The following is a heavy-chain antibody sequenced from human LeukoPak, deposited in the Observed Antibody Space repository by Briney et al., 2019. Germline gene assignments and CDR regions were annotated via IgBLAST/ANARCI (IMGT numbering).Heavy chain of an antibody. CDR2: INPDGNKK. Sequence: GGSLRLSCAASGFTFSSYWMNWVRQAPGKGLEWVATINPDGNKKGLADSVRGRFTISRDDAENSLYLQMNSLRVEDTAVYYCARDFAYKKFDYWGQGTLVTVSS. V-gene: IGHV3-7*03. J-gene: IGHJ4*02. CDR3: ARDFAYKKFDY. D-gene: IGHD2-21*01. CDR1: GFTFSSYW.